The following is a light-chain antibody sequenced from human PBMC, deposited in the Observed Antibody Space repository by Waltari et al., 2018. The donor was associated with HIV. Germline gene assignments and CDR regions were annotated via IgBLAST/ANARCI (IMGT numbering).Light chain of an antibody. CDR1: SSNIGPQYA. CDR3: QSYDSSLSAWV. J-gene: IGLJ3*02. Sequence: QSVLTQPPSVSGAPGPRVTISCTGSSSNIGPQYAVPWYQHVPVTAPKVLIYGNSDRPSGVPDRFSGSKSGTSASLVITGLQAEDEANYYCQSYDSSLSAWVFGGGTKLTVL. CDR2: GNS. V-gene: IGLV1-40*01.